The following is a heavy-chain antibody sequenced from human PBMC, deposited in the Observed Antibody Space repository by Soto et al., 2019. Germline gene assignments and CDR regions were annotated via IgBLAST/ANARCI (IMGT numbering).Heavy chain of an antibody. CDR1: GFTFSSYG. J-gene: IGHJ5*02. CDR2: ISYDGSNK. Sequence: QVQLVESGGGVVQPGRSLRLSCAASGFTFSSYGMHWVRQAPGKGLEWVAVISYDGSNKYYADSVKGRFTISRDNSKNTLYLQMNSLRAEDTAVNYCAKDPQVVAADVRHHNWFDPWGQGTLVTVSS. V-gene: IGHV3-30*18. CDR3: AKDPQVVAADVRHHNWFDP. D-gene: IGHD2-15*01.